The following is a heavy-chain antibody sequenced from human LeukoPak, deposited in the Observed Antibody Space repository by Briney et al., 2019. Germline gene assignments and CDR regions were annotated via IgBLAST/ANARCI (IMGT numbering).Heavy chain of an antibody. V-gene: IGHV1-69*06. CDR3: ARDMFGIAARPGDY. D-gene: IGHD6-6*01. CDR1: GGTFSSYA. J-gene: IGHJ4*02. Sequence: SVKVSCKASGGTFSSYAISWVRQAPGQGHEWMGRIIPIFGTANYAQKFQGRVTITADKSTSTAYMELSSLRSEDTAVYYCARDMFGIAARPGDYWGQGTPVTVSS. CDR2: IIPIFGTA.